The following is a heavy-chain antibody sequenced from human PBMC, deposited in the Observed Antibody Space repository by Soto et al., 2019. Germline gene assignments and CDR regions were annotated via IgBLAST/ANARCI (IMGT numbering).Heavy chain of an antibody. CDR3: AGHNYGSGSTYFDY. CDR1: GGSISSYY. CDR2: IYYSGST. V-gene: IGHV4-59*08. D-gene: IGHD3-10*01. J-gene: IGHJ4*02. Sequence: PSETLSLTCTVSGGSISSYYWSWIRQPPGKGLEWIGYIYYSGSTNYNPSLKSRVTTSVDTSKNQFSLKLNSMTAADTAVYYCAGHNYGSGSTYFDYWGQGTLVTVSS.